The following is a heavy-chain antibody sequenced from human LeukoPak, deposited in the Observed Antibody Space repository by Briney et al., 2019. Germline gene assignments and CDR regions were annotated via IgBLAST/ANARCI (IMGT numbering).Heavy chain of an antibody. Sequence: PGGSLRLSCAASGFTFSSYEMNWVRQAPGKGLEWVSYISSSGSTIYYADSVMGRFTLSRDESRNTVYLHLNNLRVEDTAVYYCAKASWVSTADAVLWGQGTVVTVSS. D-gene: IGHD3-16*01. CDR1: GFTFSSYE. V-gene: IGHV3-48*03. J-gene: IGHJ4*02. CDR2: ISSSGSTI. CDR3: AKASWVSTADAVL.